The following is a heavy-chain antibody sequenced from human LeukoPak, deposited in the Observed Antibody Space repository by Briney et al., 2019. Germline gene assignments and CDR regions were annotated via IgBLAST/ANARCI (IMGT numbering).Heavy chain of an antibody. CDR3: ERAHLSRGYSPNVH. D-gene: IGHD3-22*01. J-gene: IGHJ4*02. CDR2: ISAYNGNT. V-gene: IGHV1-18*01. CDR1: GYTFTSYG. Sequence: ASVKVSCKASGYTFTSYGISWVRQAPGQGLEWMGWISAYNGNTNYAQKLQGRVTMTTDTSTSTAYMELRSLRSDDTAVYYCERAHLSRGYSPNVHWPQEPLVTVST.